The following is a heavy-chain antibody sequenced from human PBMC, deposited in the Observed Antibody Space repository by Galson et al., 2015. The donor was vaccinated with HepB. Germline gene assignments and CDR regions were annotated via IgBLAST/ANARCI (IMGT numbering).Heavy chain of an antibody. CDR3: ARERGFTLRYFDPHDAFDI. D-gene: IGHD3-9*01. Sequence: SVKVSCKASGYTFTSYGISWVRQAPGQGLEWMGWISAYNGNTNYAQKLQGRVTMTTDTSTSTAYMELRSLRSDDTAVYYCARERGFTLRYFDPHDAFDIWGQGTMVTVSS. V-gene: IGHV1-18*01. CDR2: ISAYNGNT. CDR1: GYTFTSYG. J-gene: IGHJ3*02.